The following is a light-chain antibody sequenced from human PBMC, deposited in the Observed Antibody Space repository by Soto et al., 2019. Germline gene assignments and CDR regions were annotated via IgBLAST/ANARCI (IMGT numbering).Light chain of an antibody. CDR2: GAS. CDR1: QSVSSSY. CDR3: QQYGSSPRT. V-gene: IGKV3-20*01. Sequence: NVLTQSPGTLSLSPGERATLSCRASQSVSSSYLAWYQQKPGQAPRLLIYGASSRATGIPDRFSGSRSGTDFTLTISRLEPEDFAVYYCQQYGSSPRTFGQGTKVDIK. J-gene: IGKJ1*01.